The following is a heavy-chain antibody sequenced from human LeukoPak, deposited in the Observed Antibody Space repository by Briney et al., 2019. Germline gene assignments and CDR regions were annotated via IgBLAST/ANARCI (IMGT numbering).Heavy chain of an antibody. CDR1: GYTFTGYY. D-gene: IGHD2-2*01. J-gene: IGHJ5*02. Sequence: GASVKVSCKASGYTFTGYYMHWVRQAPGQGLEWMGWVNPNSGGTNYAQKFQGRVTMTRDTSISTAYMELSRLRSDDTAVYYCARAVAVHKVVPAASYNWFDPWGQGTLVTVSS. CDR2: VNPNSGGT. V-gene: IGHV1-2*02. CDR3: ARAVAVHKVVPAASYNWFDP.